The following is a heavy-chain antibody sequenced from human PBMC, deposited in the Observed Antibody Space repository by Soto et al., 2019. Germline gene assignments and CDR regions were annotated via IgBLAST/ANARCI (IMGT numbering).Heavy chain of an antibody. V-gene: IGHV3-23*01. J-gene: IGHJ3*02. Sequence: PGGSLRLSCAASGFTFSSYAMSWVRQAPGKGLEWVSVISGSGGSTYYADSVKGRFTISRDNSKNTLYLQMNSLRAEDTAVYYCAKQGYCSSTNCYDVLYIWGQGTMVTVSS. CDR1: GFTFSSYA. CDR3: AKQGYCSSTNCYDVLYI. D-gene: IGHD2-2*01. CDR2: ISGSGGST.